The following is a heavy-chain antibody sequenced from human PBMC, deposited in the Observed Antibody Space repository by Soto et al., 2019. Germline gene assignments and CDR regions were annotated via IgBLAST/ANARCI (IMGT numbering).Heavy chain of an antibody. CDR3: ARGRGSGWRSYFDH. D-gene: IGHD6-19*01. Sequence: QVQLVQSGAEVKKPGSSVKVSCKASGGTFSSYAISWVRQAPGQGLEWMGGIIPIFGTANYAQKFQGRVTITADESTSTAYMELSSLSSEDTAVYYCARGRGSGWRSYFDHWGQGTLVTVSS. CDR2: IIPIFGTA. V-gene: IGHV1-69*01. CDR1: GGTFSSYA. J-gene: IGHJ4*02.